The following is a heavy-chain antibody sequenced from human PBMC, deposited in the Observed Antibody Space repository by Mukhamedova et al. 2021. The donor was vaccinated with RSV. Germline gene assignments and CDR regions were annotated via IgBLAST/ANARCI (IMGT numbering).Heavy chain of an antibody. D-gene: IGHD6-13*01. CDR3: ARRWVAPAGYEFDY. V-gene: IGHV5-51*01. J-gene: IGHJ4*02. Sequence: RYSPSFQGQVTISADKSISTAYLQWSSLKASDTAMYYCARRWVAPAGYEFDYWGQGTLVTVSS.